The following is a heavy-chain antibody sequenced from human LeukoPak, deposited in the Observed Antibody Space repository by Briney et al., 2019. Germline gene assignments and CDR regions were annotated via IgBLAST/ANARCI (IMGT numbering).Heavy chain of an antibody. Sequence: PGGSLRLSCAASEFTFSNYAMSWVRQAPGKGLEWVSGSTGTGYSTYYADSVKGRFTISRDNSKNTLYLQMNSLRAEDTAVYYCVKGVRVGVTSAFDIWGQGTMVTASS. J-gene: IGHJ3*02. V-gene: IGHV3-23*01. CDR1: EFTFSNYA. D-gene: IGHD1-26*01. CDR3: VKGVRVGVTSAFDI. CDR2: STGTGYST.